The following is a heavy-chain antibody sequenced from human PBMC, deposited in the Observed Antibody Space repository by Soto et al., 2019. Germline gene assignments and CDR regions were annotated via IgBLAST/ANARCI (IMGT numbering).Heavy chain of an antibody. CDR2: MNPDGSKK. D-gene: IGHD3-10*01. J-gene: IGHJ4*02. Sequence: GGSLPLTYTASWFTLSTHPMSGVRQAPGKGLDWVALMNPDGSKKVYVDSVKGRFTISRDNVEDSVYLQMDSLRAEDTAVYYCARDQGFGALDYWGQGTMVTVSS. CDR1: WFTLSTHP. V-gene: IGHV3-7*01. CDR3: ARDQGFGALDY.